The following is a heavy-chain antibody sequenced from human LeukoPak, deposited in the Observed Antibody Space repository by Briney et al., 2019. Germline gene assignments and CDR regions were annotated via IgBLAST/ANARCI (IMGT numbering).Heavy chain of an antibody. V-gene: IGHV3-23*01. CDR1: GFTFSSYA. CDR3: ARVDRGYSYGPLGHFDY. Sequence: GGSLRLSCAASGFTFSSYAMSWVRQAPGKGLEWVSAISGSGGSTYYADSVKGRFTISRDNSKNTPYLQMNSLRAEDTAVYYCARVDRGYSYGPLGHFDYWGQGTLVTVSS. J-gene: IGHJ4*02. CDR2: ISGSGGST. D-gene: IGHD5-18*01.